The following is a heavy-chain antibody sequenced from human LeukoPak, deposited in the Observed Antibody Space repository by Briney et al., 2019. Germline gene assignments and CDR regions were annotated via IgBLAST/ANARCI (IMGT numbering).Heavy chain of an antibody. J-gene: IGHJ5*02. D-gene: IGHD1-1*01. V-gene: IGHV4-34*01. CDR3: ARSRRGTGWFDP. Sequence: GSLRLSCAASGFTFSSYSMSWIRQPPGKGLEWIGEINHSGSTNYNPSLKSRVTISVDTSKNQFSLKLSSVTAADTAVYYCARSRRGTGWFDPWGQGTLVTVSS. CDR2: INHSGST. CDR1: GFTFSSYS.